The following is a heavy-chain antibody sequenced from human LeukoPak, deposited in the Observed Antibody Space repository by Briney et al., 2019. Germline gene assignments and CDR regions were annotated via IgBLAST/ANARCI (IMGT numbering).Heavy chain of an antibody. J-gene: IGHJ4*02. Sequence: GGSLRLSCAASGFTFSSYSMNWVRQAPGKGLEWVSYISSSSSTIYYADSVKGRFTISRDNAKNSLYLQMNSLRAEDTAVYYCARDRDIVVVPAGFDYWGQGTLVTVSS. V-gene: IGHV3-48*04. CDR1: GFTFSSYS. D-gene: IGHD2-2*01. CDR2: ISSSSSTI. CDR3: ARDRDIVVVPAGFDY.